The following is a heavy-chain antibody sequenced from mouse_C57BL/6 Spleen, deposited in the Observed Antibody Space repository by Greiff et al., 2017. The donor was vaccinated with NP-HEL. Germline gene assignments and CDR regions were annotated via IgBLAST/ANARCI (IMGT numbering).Heavy chain of an antibody. CDR3: ARYEVDGNYEGDYFDY. V-gene: IGHV7-3*01. D-gene: IGHD2-1*01. Sequence: EVKLVESGGGLVQPGGSLSLSCAASGFTFTDYYMSWVRQPPGKALEWLGFIRNKANGYTTEYSASVKGRFTISRDNSQSILYLQMNALRAEDSATYYCARYEVDGNYEGDYFDYWGQGTTLTVSS. CDR2: IRNKANGYTT. J-gene: IGHJ2*01. CDR1: GFTFTDYY.